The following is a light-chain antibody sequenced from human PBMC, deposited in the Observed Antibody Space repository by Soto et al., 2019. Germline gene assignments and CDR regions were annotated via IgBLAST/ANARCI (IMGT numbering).Light chain of an antibody. J-gene: IGKJ1*01. Sequence: DIRMPQSPSTLSASVGDRVTITCRASQSISSWLAWYQQKPGKAPKLLIYDASSLESAVPSGVSGSGSWTEATLTISTLQPDNFATYDGEQDNSLWTFGEGTKVEIK. CDR2: DAS. CDR1: QSISSW. V-gene: IGKV1-5*01. CDR3: EQDNSLWT.